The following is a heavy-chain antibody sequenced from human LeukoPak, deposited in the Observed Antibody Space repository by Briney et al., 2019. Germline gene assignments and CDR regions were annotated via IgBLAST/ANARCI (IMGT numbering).Heavy chain of an antibody. J-gene: IGHJ5*02. Sequence: ASVKVSCTASGYTFTTYYMHWVRQAPGQGLEWIGIINPSGGSTTYAQKFQGRVTMTRDTSTSTVYMELSSLRSEDTAVYYCARVGDGYYSHWFDPWGQGTLVTVSS. CDR1: GYTFTTYY. V-gene: IGHV1-46*01. CDR3: ARVGDGYYSHWFDP. D-gene: IGHD3-22*01. CDR2: INPSGGST.